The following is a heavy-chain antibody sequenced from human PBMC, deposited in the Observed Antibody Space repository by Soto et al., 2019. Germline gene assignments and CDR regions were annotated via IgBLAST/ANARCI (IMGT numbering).Heavy chain of an antibody. J-gene: IGHJ4*02. CDR1: GFTFSYSG. CDR3: ARTYSGFDY. CDR2: ISSSSSYI. D-gene: IGHD1-26*01. Sequence: GGSLRLSCTASGFTFSYSGMTWVRQTPGKGLEWVSSISSSSSYIYYADSVKGRFTISRDNAKNSLYLQMNSLRAEDTAVYYCARTYSGFDYWGQGTLVTVSS. V-gene: IGHV3-21*01.